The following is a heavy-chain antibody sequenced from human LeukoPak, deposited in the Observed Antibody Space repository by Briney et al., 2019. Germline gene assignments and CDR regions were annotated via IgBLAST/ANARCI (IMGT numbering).Heavy chain of an antibody. Sequence: SETLSLTCAVSGGSISSGGYSWSWIRQPPGKGLEWIGYIYHSGSTYYNPSLKSRVTISVDRSKNQFSLKLSSVTAADTAVYYCARGRAPYYGSGSSYDYWGQGTLVTVSS. D-gene: IGHD3-10*01. CDR2: IYHSGST. V-gene: IGHV4-30-2*01. J-gene: IGHJ4*02. CDR3: ARGRAPYYGSGSSYDY. CDR1: GGSISSGGYS.